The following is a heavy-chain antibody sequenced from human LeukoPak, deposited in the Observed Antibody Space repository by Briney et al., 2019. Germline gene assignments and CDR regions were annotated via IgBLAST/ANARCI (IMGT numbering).Heavy chain of an antibody. V-gene: IGHV4-34*01. CDR2: INHSGST. CDR1: GGSFSDYF. D-gene: IGHD3-22*01. Sequence: SETLSLTCAVSGGSFSDYFWNWIRQPPGKGLEWIGEINHSGSTNYNPSLKSRVTISVDTSKNQFSLKLSSVTAADTAVYYCARQDYDSISARDAFDIWGQGTMVTVSS. J-gene: IGHJ3*02. CDR3: ARQDYDSISARDAFDI.